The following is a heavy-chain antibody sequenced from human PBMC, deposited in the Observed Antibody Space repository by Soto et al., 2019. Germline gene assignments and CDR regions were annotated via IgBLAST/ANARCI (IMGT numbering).Heavy chain of an antibody. J-gene: IGHJ4*02. V-gene: IGHV1-18*01. CDR2: ISGYNGNT. Sequence: QVQLVQSGAEVRKPGASVKVSCETSGYTFAIYGTSWVRQAPGQGLEWMGWISGYNGNTSYAQKFQGRVTMTTDTSTGTAYMELRRLISDDTAVYYCARESIGWPADHWGQGTLVTVSS. D-gene: IGHD6-19*01. CDR3: ARESIGWPADH. CDR1: GYTFAIYG.